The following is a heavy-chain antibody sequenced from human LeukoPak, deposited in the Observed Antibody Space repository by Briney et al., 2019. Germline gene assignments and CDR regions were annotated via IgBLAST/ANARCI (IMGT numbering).Heavy chain of an antibody. V-gene: IGHV4-59*08. CDR3: ARSYRSRQLWLHIGGT. J-gene: IGHJ5*02. D-gene: IGHD5-18*01. CDR2: IYYSGST. CDR1: GGSISSYY. Sequence: NTSETLSLTCTVSGGSISSYYWSWIRQPPGKGLEWIGYIYYSGSTNYNPSLKSRVTISVDTSKNQFSLKLSSVTAADTAVYYCARSYRSRQLWLHIGGTWGQGTLVTVSS.